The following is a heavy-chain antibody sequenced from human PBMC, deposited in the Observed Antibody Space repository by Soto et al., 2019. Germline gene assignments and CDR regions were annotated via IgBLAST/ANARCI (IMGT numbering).Heavy chain of an antibody. D-gene: IGHD3-22*01. Sequence: PSETLSLTCTVFGGSISSDGYFWSWIRQHPGQGLEWIGYIYYTGSTSYNPSLKSRVAISRDTSKNHFSLKLTSVTAADTAVYYCARRSGVSRGYPLGYWGQGTLVTVSS. CDR1: GGSISSDGYF. CDR3: ARRSGVSRGYPLGY. CDR2: IYYTGST. V-gene: IGHV4-31*03. J-gene: IGHJ4*02.